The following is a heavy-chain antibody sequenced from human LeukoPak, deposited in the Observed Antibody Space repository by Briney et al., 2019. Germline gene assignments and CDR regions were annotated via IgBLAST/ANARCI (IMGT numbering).Heavy chain of an antibody. CDR2: IYYSGST. D-gene: IGHD1-26*01. J-gene: IGHJ4*02. Sequence: SETLSLTCTVSGGSVSSDYCSWIRQPPGKGLEWIGYIYYSGSTKYNPSLKSRVTILLDTSKNQFSLKLSSVTVADTAVYYCTRAASGSNAGLFDYWGQGTLVTVSS. V-gene: IGHV4-59*02. CDR3: TRAASGSNAGLFDY. CDR1: GGSVSSDY.